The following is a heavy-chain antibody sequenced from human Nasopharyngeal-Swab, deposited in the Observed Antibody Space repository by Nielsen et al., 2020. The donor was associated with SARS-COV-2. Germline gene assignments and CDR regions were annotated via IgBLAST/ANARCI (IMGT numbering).Heavy chain of an antibody. CDR1: GFTLSSYT. D-gene: IGHD1-26*01. CDR2: ISYGGSNK. J-gene: IGHJ4*02. CDR3: ARFMGSAVDY. V-gene: IGHV3-30-3*01. Sequence: GGSLRLSCAASGFTLSSYTMHWVRQAPGKGLEWVAVISYGGSNKYYADSVKGRFTISRDNSKNTLYLQMNSLIPEDTAVYYCARFMGSAVDYWGQGTLVTVSS.